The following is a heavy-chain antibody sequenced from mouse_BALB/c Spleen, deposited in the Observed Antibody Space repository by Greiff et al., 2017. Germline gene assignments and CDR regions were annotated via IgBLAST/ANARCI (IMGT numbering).Heavy chain of an antibody. CDR1: GYTFTSYW. CDR3: ARCMITRESFFDY. V-gene: IGHV1-7*01. Sequence: VQLQQSGAELAKPGASVKMSCKASGYTFTSYWMHWVKQRPGQGLEWIGYINPSTGYTEYNQKFKDKATLTADKSSSTAYVQLSSLTSEDSAVYYCARCMITRESFFDYWGQGTTLTVSS. CDR2: INPSTGYT. D-gene: IGHD2-4*01. J-gene: IGHJ2*01.